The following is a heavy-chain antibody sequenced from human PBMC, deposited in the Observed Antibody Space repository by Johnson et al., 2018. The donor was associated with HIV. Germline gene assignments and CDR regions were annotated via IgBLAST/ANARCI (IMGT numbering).Heavy chain of an antibody. V-gene: IGHV3-23*04. D-gene: IGHD1-1*01. CDR2: ISGSGGST. CDR3: AKRTNWNDNGADAFDI. J-gene: IGHJ3*02. Sequence: VQLVESGGGVVQPGRSLRLSCVVSGFTISTYAMSWVRQAPGKGLEWVSSISGSGGSTYYADSVRGRFTISRDNSKNTLYLQMNSLRAEDTAVYYCAKRTNWNDNGADAFDIWGQGTMVTVSS. CDR1: GFTISTYA.